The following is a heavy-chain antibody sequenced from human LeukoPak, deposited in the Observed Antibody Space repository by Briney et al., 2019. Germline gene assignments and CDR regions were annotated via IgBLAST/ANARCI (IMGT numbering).Heavy chain of an antibody. J-gene: IGHJ4*02. CDR1: GGSVTSTNW. D-gene: IGHD3-3*01. CDR3: AREGGFFRPLDY. V-gene: IGHV4-4*02. CDR2: VHLDGRT. Sequence: SETLSLTCAVSGGSVTSTNWWTWVRQPPGKGLEWIGEVHLDGRTNYNPSLKSRLTISVDLSENHISLKLTSVTAADTAVYYCAREGGFFRPLDYSGQGTLVTVSS.